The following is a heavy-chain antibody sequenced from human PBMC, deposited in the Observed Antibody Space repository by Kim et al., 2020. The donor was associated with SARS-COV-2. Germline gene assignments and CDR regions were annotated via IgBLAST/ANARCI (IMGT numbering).Heavy chain of an antibody. Sequence: SVKVSCKASGGTFSSYAISWVRQAPGQGLEWMGGIIPIFGTANYAQKFQGRVTITADESTSTAYMELSSLRSEDTAVYYCARGYCSSTSCYAEFYYYGMDVWGQGTTVTVSS. CDR1: GGTFSSYA. V-gene: IGHV1-69*13. D-gene: IGHD2-2*01. J-gene: IGHJ6*02. CDR2: IIPIFGTA. CDR3: ARGYCSSTSCYAEFYYYGMDV.